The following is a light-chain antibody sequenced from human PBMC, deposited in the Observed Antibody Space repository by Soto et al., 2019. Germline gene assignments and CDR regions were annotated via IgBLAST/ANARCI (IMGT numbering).Light chain of an antibody. V-gene: IGKV3-11*01. CDR3: QLRSYLPIT. J-gene: IGKJ5*01. CDR1: QSVRRY. Sequence: TLSLSPGERATLSGGARQSVRRYLAWYQQKPGQAPRLPTYDASNRATGIPARFSVIGSGTDFTLTIICLKNEDGTVYGSQLRSYLPITFGQGTLLE. CDR2: DAS.